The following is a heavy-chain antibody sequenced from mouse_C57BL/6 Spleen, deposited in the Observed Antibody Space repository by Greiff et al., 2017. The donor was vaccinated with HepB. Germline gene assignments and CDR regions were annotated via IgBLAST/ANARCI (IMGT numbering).Heavy chain of an antibody. CDR2: IDPENGDT. CDR1: GFNIKDDY. Sequence: EVQLQQSGAELVRPGASVKLSCTASGFNIKDDYMHWVKQRPEQGLEWIGWIDPENGDTEYASKFQGKATITADTSSNTAYLQLSSLTSEDTAVYYCTTHPTGTYYAMDYWGQGTSVTVSS. V-gene: IGHV14-4*01. CDR3: TTHPTGTYYAMDY. J-gene: IGHJ4*01. D-gene: IGHD4-1*02.